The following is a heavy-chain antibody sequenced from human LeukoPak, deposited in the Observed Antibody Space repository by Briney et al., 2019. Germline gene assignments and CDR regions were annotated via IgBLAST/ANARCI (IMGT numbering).Heavy chain of an antibody. Sequence: GASVKVSCKASGGTFSSYAISWVRQAPGQGLEWMGWISAYNGNTNYVQKLQGRVTMTTDTSTSTAYMELRSLRSDDTAVYYCARVGRYCSSTSCLVMGTVVVGGMDVWGQGTTVTVSS. V-gene: IGHV1-18*01. D-gene: IGHD2-2*01. J-gene: IGHJ6*02. CDR1: GGTFSSYA. CDR3: ARVGRYCSSTSCLVMGTVVVGGMDV. CDR2: ISAYNGNT.